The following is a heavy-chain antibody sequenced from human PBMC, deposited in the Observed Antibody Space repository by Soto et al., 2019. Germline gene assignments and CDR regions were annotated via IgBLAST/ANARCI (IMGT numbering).Heavy chain of an antibody. CDR3: ARQGVRKTGGVGIVGATEWFDP. CDR2: IYPGDSDT. V-gene: IGHV5-51*01. D-gene: IGHD1-26*01. J-gene: IGHJ5*02. Sequence: GESLKISCKGSGYSFTSYWIGWVRQMPGKGLEWMGIIYPGDSDTRYSPSFQGQVTISADKSISTAYLQWSSLKASDTAMYYCARQGVRKTGGVGIVGATEWFDPWGQGTLVTVSS. CDR1: GYSFTSYW.